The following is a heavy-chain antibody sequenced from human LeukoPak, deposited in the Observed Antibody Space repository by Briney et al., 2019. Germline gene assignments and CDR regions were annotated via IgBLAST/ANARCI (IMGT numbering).Heavy chain of an antibody. CDR3: AKAYYDFWSGYYLFYY. J-gene: IGHJ4*02. CDR2: ISGSGGST. CDR1: GFTFSSYA. V-gene: IGHV3-23*01. Sequence: GGSLRLSCAASGFTFSSYAMSWVRQAPGKGLEWVSAISGSGGSTYYADSVKGRFTISRDNSKNTLYLQMNSLRAEDTAVYYCAKAYYDFWSGYYLFYYWGQGTLDTVSS. D-gene: IGHD3-3*01.